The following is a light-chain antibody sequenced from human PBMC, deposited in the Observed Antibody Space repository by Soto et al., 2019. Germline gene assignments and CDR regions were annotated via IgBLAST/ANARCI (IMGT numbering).Light chain of an antibody. J-gene: IGLJ3*02. V-gene: IGLV2-8*01. CDR2: AVT. Sequence: QSALTQPPSASESRGQSVTISCTGTSSDVGGYNFVSWYQQHPGKAPKLLIYAVTNRPSGVPDRFSGSKSGNTASLTVSGLQAEDEADYYCSSYGGSNNFWVFGGGTKLTVL. CDR3: SSYGGSNNFWV. CDR1: SSDVGGYNF.